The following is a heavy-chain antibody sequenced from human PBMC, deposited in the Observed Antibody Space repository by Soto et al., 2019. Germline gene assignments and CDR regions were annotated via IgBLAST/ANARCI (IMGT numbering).Heavy chain of an antibody. J-gene: IGHJ5*02. CDR1: GGSISSGDYY. V-gene: IGHV4-30-4*01. Sequence: PSETLSLTCTVSGGSISSGDYYWSWIRQPPGKGLEWIGYIYYSGSTYYNPSLKSRVTISVDTSKNQFSLKLSSVTAADTAVYYCARELEPDSERLFDPWGQGTLVTVSS. D-gene: IGHD1-1*01. CDR2: IYYSGST. CDR3: ARELEPDSERLFDP.